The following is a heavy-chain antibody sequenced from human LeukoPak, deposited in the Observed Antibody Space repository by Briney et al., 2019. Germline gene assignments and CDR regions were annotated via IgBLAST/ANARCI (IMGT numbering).Heavy chain of an antibody. D-gene: IGHD1-1*01. CDR3: ARDQCIGPNCQVALDS. Sequence: SETLSLTCTVSGGSISSSSYYWGWIRQPPGKGLEWIGSIYYSGSTYYNPSLKSRVTISVDTSKNQFSLKLSSVTAADTAVYYCARDQCIGPNCQVALDSWGQGTLVTVSS. CDR1: GGSISSSSYY. J-gene: IGHJ4*02. CDR2: IYYSGST. V-gene: IGHV4-39*02.